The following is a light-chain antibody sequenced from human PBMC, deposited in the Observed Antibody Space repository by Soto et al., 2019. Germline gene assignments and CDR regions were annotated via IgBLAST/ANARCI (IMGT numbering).Light chain of an antibody. CDR3: HQYNSYPWT. J-gene: IGKJ1*01. CDR2: KAS. V-gene: IGKV1-5*03. CDR1: QSISSW. Sequence: DIQMTQSPSTLFASVGDRVTITCRARQSISSWLAWYQQKPGKAPKLLIYKASSLESGVPSRFSGSGSGTEFTLTISSLQPDDFATYYCHQYNSYPWTFGQGTKV.